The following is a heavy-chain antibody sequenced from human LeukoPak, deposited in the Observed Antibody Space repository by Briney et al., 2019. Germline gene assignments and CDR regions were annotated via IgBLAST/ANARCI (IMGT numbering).Heavy chain of an antibody. J-gene: IGHJ4*02. CDR1: GFPFSTYA. V-gene: IGHV3-33*01. CDR2: IWYDGSDK. Sequence: GGSLRLSCAASGFPFSTYAMHWVRQAPGTGLEWVAVIWYDGSDKYYAYSVEGRFTISRDNSENTVYLQMNSLRAEDTAVYYCAREGRIYGDFDFDYWGQGTLATVS. CDR3: AREGRIYGDFDFDY. D-gene: IGHD4-17*01.